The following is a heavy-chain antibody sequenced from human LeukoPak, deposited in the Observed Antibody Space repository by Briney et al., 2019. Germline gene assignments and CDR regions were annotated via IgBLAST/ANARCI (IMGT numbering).Heavy chain of an antibody. Sequence: PSETLSLXCTVSGGSISSGSYYWSWIRQPAGKGPEWIGRIYTSGITNYNPSLKSRVTISVDTSKNQFSLKLSSVTAADTAVYYCARGPRGITMIVDDAFDIWGQGTMVTVSS. CDR3: ARGPRGITMIVDDAFDI. CDR2: IYTSGIT. CDR1: GGSISSGSYY. D-gene: IGHD3-22*01. V-gene: IGHV4-61*02. J-gene: IGHJ3*02.